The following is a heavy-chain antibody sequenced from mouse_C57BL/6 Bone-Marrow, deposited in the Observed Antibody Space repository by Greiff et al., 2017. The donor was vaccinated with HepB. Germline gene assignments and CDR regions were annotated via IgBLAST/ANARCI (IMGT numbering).Heavy chain of an antibody. J-gene: IGHJ2*01. CDR2: IYPGSGST. V-gene: IGHV1-55*01. CDR1: GYTFTSYW. Sequence: QVHVKQPGAELVKPGASVKMSCKASGYTFTSYWITWVKQRPGQGLEWIGDIYPGSGSTNYNEKFKSKATLTVDTSSSTAYMQLSSLTSEDSAVYYCARWADYFDYWGQGTTLTVSS. CDR3: ARWADYFDY.